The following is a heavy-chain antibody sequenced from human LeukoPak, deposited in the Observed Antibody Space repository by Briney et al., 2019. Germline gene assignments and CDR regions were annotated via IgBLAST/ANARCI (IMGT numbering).Heavy chain of an antibody. Sequence: PSETLSLTCTVSGGFISSSSYYWGWIRQPPGKGLEWIGSIYYSGSTYYSPSLKSRVTISVDTSKNQFSLKLSSVTAADTAVYYCARNHYGHPLDYWGQGTLVTVSS. V-gene: IGHV4-39*07. CDR2: IYYSGST. D-gene: IGHD4-17*01. CDR1: GGFISSSSYY. J-gene: IGHJ4*02. CDR3: ARNHYGHPLDY.